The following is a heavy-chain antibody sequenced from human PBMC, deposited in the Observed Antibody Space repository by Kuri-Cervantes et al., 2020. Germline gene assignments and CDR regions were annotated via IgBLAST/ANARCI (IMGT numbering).Heavy chain of an antibody. V-gene: IGHV4-4*02. D-gene: IGHD3-10*01. J-gene: IGHJ4*02. CDR1: GGSISSNNW. CDR3: ARPIYYGSGSYAF. CDR2: INHSGST. Sequence: SETLSLTCAVSGGSISSNNWWSWVRQPPGKGLEWLGEINHSGSTTLKSRVTISVDTSKNQFSLNLSSVTTADTAVYYCARPIYYGSGSYAFWSQGTLVTVSS.